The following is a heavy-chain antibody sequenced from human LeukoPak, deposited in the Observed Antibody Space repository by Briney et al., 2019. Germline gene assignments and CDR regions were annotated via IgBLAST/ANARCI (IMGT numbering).Heavy chain of an antibody. D-gene: IGHD3-22*01. V-gene: IGHV3-30*18. CDR1: GFTFSSYG. Sequence: GGSLRLSCAASGFTFSSYGMHWVRQAPGKGLEGVAVISYDGSNKYYADPVKGRFTISRDNSKNTLYLQMNSLRAEDTAVYYCAKGGTYYYDSSGYYYVDYWGQGTLVTVSS. CDR3: AKGGTYYYDSSGYYYVDY. J-gene: IGHJ4*02. CDR2: ISYDGSNK.